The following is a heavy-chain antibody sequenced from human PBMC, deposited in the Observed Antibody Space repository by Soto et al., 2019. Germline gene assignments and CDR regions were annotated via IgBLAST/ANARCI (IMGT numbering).Heavy chain of an antibody. CDR2: INPDNGNT. D-gene: IGHD2-15*01. J-gene: IGHJ5*02. CDR3: ARGIATGQFDP. Sequence: ASVKVSCKASGYTFTRYTMNWVRQAPGQRLEWMGWINPDNGNTKSSQKFQDRVIITRDTSASTAYMDLSSLRSEDTAVYYCARGIATGQFDPWGQGTLVTASS. V-gene: IGHV1-3*01. CDR1: GYTFTRYT.